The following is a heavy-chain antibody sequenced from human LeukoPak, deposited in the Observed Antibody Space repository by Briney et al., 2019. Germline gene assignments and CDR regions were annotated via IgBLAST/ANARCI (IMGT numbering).Heavy chain of an antibody. CDR1: GFTFSSYA. Sequence: PGRSLRLSCAASGFTFSSYAFHWVRQAPGKGLEWVAVISYDGRNQNFADSVKGRFTISRDNSKNTLYLQMNSLRAEDTAVYYCAKVDTAMVGLVDYWGQGTLVTVSS. D-gene: IGHD5-18*01. V-gene: IGHV3-30*04. CDR3: AKVDTAMVGLVDY. CDR2: ISYDGRNQ. J-gene: IGHJ4*02.